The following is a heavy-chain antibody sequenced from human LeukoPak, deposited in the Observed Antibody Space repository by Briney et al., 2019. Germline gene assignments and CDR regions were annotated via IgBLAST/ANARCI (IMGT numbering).Heavy chain of an antibody. J-gene: IGHJ4*02. CDR1: GFTSSSYG. Sequence: GGSLRPSCAASGFTSSSYGMHWGRPPPGSGRGWVAFIRYDVSNKYYADSVKSRFTISRDNSKNTLYLQMNSLRAEDTAAYYCAPSSGWYFIDYWGQGTLVTVSS. V-gene: IGHV3-30*02. CDR3: APSSGWYFIDY. CDR2: IRYDVSNK. D-gene: IGHD6-19*01.